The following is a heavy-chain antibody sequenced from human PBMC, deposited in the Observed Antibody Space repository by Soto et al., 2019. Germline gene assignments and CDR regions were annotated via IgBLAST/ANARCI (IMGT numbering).Heavy chain of an antibody. V-gene: IGHV4-59*08. CDR2: IYYSGST. CDR1: GGSISSYY. Sequence: QVQLQESGPGLVKPSETLSLTCTVSGGSISSYYWSWIRQPPGKGLEWIGYIYYSGSTNYNPSLKSRVTISVDTSKNQFSLKRSSVTAADTAVYYCARPRDCSSTSCYGALDPWGQGTLVTVSS. D-gene: IGHD2-2*01. J-gene: IGHJ5*02. CDR3: ARPRDCSSTSCYGALDP.